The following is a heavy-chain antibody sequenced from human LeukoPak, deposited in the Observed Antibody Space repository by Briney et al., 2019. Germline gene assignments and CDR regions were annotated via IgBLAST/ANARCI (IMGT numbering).Heavy chain of an antibody. V-gene: IGHV4-59*01. Sequence: SETLSLTCTVSGGSISSYYWSWTRQPPGKGLEWIGYIYYSGSTNYNPSLKSRVTISVDTSKNQFSLKLSSVTAADTAVYYCARSYGDYVNIDYWGQGTLVTVSS. D-gene: IGHD4-17*01. CDR3: ARSYGDYVNIDY. CDR1: GGSISSYY. CDR2: IYYSGST. J-gene: IGHJ4*02.